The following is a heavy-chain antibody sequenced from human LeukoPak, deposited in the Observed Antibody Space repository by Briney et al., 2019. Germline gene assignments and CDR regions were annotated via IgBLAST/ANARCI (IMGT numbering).Heavy chain of an antibody. V-gene: IGHV1-2*02. J-gene: IGHJ4*02. D-gene: IGHD3-22*01. Sequence: ASVKVSCKTSGYTFTSYYMHWVRHAPGQGLEWMGWFNPTSGGTNYAQKFQGRVTMTRDTSISTASMELSRLRSDSTAVDYSATVYYYYDRSGILTLYFDYWGQGTLVTVSS. CDR1: GYTFTSYY. CDR2: FNPTSGGT. CDR3: ATVYYYYDRSGILTLYFDY.